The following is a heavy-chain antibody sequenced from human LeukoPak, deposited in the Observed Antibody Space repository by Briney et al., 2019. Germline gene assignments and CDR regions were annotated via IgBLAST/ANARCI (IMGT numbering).Heavy chain of an antibody. CDR3: ARGGYDSSGYFLDY. J-gene: IGHJ4*02. CDR1: GFTFSSYG. V-gene: IGHV3-33*01. Sequence: PGRSLRLSCAASGFTFSSYGMHWVRQAPGKGREWVAVIWYDGSNKYYADSVKGRFTISRDNSKNTLYLQMNSLRAEDTAVYYCARGGYDSSGYFLDYWGQGTLVTVSS. CDR2: IWYDGSNK. D-gene: IGHD3-22*01.